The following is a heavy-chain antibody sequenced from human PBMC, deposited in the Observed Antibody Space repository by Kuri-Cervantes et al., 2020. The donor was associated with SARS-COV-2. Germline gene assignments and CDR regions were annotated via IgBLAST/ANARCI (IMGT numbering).Heavy chain of an antibody. D-gene: IGHD2-2*02. CDR2: IFSNDEK. J-gene: IGHJ6*01. V-gene: IGHV2-26*01. CDR1: GFSLSDARGG. CDR3: ARIEGYCSSSGCYRGYYYYGMDV. Sequence: SGPTLVHPTAAPALTCTVPGFSLSDARGGVSWIRQPPGKALEWLAHIFSNDEKSYSTSLKSRLTISKDTSKSQVVLTMTNMDPVDTATYYCARIEGYCSSSGCYRGYYYYGMDVWGQGTTVTVSS.